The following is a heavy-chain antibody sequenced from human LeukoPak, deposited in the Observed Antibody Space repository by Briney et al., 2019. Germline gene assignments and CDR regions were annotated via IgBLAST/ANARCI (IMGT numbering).Heavy chain of an antibody. CDR1: GFIFSNYG. V-gene: IGHV3-7*01. D-gene: IGHD2-15*01. Sequence: GGSLRLSCAASGFIFSNYGMSWVRQAPGKGLEWVANIKLDGSEKNYVDSVKGRFTSSRDNAKNSLYLQMNSLRDDDTAVYYCAQKGGTDYWGQGTLVTVSS. CDR3: AQKGGTDY. CDR2: IKLDGSEK. J-gene: IGHJ4*02.